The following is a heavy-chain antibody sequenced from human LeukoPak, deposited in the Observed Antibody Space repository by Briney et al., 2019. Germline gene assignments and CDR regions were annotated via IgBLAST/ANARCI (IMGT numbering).Heavy chain of an antibody. CDR3: ARVLVSIVRGAFDY. CDR1: GGSISSGGYY. Sequence: TLSLTCTVSGGSISSGGYYWSWIRQHPGKGLEWIGDIYYSGSTYYNPSLKSRVTISVDTSKNQFSLKLSSVTAADTAVYYCARVLVSIVRGAFDYWGQGTLVTVSS. J-gene: IGHJ4*02. CDR2: IYYSGST. D-gene: IGHD3-10*01. V-gene: IGHV4-31*03.